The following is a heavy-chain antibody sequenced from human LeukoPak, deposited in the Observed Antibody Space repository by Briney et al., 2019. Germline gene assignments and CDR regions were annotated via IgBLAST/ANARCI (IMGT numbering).Heavy chain of an antibody. CDR3: ASRRFLEWLLYPSGDYGKDV. CDR2: INHSGST. CDR1: GGSFSGYY. J-gene: IGHJ6*02. D-gene: IGHD3-3*01. Sequence: SETLSLTCAVYGGSFSGYYWSWIRQPPGKGLEWIGEINHSGSTNYNPSLKSRVTISVDTSKNQFSLKLSSVTAADTAVYYCASRRFLEWLLYPSGDYGKDVWGQGTTVTVSS. V-gene: IGHV4-34*01.